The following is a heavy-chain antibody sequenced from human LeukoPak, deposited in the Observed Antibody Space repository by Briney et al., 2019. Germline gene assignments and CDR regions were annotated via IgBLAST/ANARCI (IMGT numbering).Heavy chain of an antibody. CDR3: SSGCDYDDPTPHYYFDF. V-gene: IGHV3-15*01. CDR2: IKSKANGGTT. CDR1: GFTFSYAW. J-gene: IGHJ4*01. Sequence: PGGSLRLSCAASGFTFSYAWMSWVRQAPGKGLEWVGRIKSKANGGTTDYAAPVKGRFTISRDDSKYTLYLQMNSLNTEDTAVYYCSSGCDYDDPTPHYYFDFWGHGTLVTVSS. D-gene: IGHD4-17*01.